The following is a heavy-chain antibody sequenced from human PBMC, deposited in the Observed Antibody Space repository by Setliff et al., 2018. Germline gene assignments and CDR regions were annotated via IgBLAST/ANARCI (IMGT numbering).Heavy chain of an antibody. D-gene: IGHD2-21*01. CDR2: INHSGGT. V-gene: IGHV4-34*01. Sequence: PSETLSLTCAVQGGPFSGYYWSWIRQPPGKGLESIGDINHSGGTNYNPSLESRVTVSIDKSKNQFSLKLTSVTAADTAVYYCARGLEGEDYFYYMDVWGKGNTVTVSS. CDR3: ARGLEGEDYFYYMDV. J-gene: IGHJ6*03. CDR1: GGPFSGYY.